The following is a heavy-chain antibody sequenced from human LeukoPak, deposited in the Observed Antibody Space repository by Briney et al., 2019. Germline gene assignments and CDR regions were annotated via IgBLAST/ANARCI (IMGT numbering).Heavy chain of an antibody. CDR2: MNPNSGNT. J-gene: IGHJ6*03. V-gene: IGHV1-8*03. D-gene: IGHD3-3*01. CDR3: AREAYDFWSGYLHYMDV. CDR1: GYTFTSYD. Sequence: ASVKVSXTASGYTFTSYDINWVRQATGQGLEWMGWMNPNSGNTGYAQKFQGRVTITRNTSISTAYMELSRLRSEDPAVYYCAREAYDFWSGYLHYMDVWGKGTTVTVSS.